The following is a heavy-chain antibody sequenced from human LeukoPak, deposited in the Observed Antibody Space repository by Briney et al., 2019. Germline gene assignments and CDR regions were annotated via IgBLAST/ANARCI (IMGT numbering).Heavy chain of an antibody. CDR3: ARHGTTVAHFGY. Sequence: SETLSPTCTVSGYSISSGYYWGWIRQPPGKGLEWIGYIYYSGSTNYNPSLKSRVTISVDTSKNQFSLKLSSVTAADTAVYYCARHGTTVAHFGYWGQGTLVTVSS. CDR2: IYYSGST. J-gene: IGHJ4*02. CDR1: GYSISSGYY. V-gene: IGHV4-38-2*02. D-gene: IGHD4-23*01.